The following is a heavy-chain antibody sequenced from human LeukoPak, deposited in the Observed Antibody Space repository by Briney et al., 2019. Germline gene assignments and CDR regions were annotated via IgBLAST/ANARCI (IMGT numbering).Heavy chain of an antibody. Sequence: ASVKVSCKASGGTFSSYAISWMRQAPGQGLEWMGRIIPILGIANYAQKFQGRVTITADKSTSTAYMELSSLRSEDTAVYYCARNLGYCSGGSCYPYPSTGDPHGMDVWGQGTTVTVSS. CDR3: ARNLGYCSGGSCYPYPSTGDPHGMDV. D-gene: IGHD2-15*01. CDR1: GGTFSSYA. V-gene: IGHV1-69*04. J-gene: IGHJ6*02. CDR2: IIPILGIA.